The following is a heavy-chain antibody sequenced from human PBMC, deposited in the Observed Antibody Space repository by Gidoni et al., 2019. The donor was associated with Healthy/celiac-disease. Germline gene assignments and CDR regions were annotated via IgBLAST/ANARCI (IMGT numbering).Heavy chain of an antibody. CDR3: ARRGHWGVATTFDY. Sequence: QVQLQQCGAGLLKPSETLSLTCAVYGGSFSGYYWSWIRQPPGKGLEWIGEINHSGSTNYNPSLKSRVTISVDTSKNQFSLKLSSVTAADTAVYYCARRGHWGVATTFDYWGRGTLVTVSS. CDR1: GGSFSGYY. J-gene: IGHJ4*02. V-gene: IGHV4-34*01. D-gene: IGHD5-12*01. CDR2: INHSGST.